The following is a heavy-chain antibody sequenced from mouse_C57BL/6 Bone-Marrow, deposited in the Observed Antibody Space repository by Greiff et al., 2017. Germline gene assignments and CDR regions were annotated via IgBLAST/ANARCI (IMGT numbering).Heavy chain of an antibody. CDR3: GRWSHFAD. Sequence: QVQLQQPGAELVRPGSSVKLSCKASGYTFTSYWMDWVKQRPGKGLEWIGNIYPSDSETNYTQKFKDKATLTVYKSSSTAYMQLSSLTSKASAVYYCGRWSHFADWGQGTLVTVAA. CDR2: IYPSDSET. J-gene: IGHJ3*01. CDR1: GYTFTSYW. V-gene: IGHV1-61*01.